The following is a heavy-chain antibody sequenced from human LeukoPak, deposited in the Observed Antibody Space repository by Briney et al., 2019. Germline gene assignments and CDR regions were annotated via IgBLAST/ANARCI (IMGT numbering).Heavy chain of an antibody. J-gene: IGHJ4*02. CDR3: ARAYYYGSGSYGLDY. CDR2: IYSSGST. V-gene: IGHV4-59*01. Sequence: PSETLSLTCTVSGGSISSYYWSWIRQPPGKGLEWIGYIYSSGSTSYNPSLKSRLTISVDASKNQFSLKLTSVTAADTAVYYCARAYYYGSGSYGLDYWGQGTLVTVSS. CDR1: GGSISSYY. D-gene: IGHD3-10*01.